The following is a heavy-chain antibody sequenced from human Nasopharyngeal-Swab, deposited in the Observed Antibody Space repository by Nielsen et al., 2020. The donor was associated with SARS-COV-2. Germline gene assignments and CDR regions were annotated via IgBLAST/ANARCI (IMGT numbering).Heavy chain of an antibody. CDR2: MNPNSGNT. D-gene: IGHD5-12*01. Sequence: ASVKVSCKASGYTFTSYDINWVRQATGQGLEWMGWMNPNSGNTGYAQKFQGRVTMTRNTSISTAYMELSSLRSEDTAVYYCARGYSGYDQTSLFFDYWGQGTLVTVSS. CDR1: GYTFTSYD. V-gene: IGHV1-8*01. J-gene: IGHJ4*02. CDR3: ARGYSGYDQTSLFFDY.